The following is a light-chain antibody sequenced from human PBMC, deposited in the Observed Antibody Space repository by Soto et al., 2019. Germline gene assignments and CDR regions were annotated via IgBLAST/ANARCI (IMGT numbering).Light chain of an antibody. V-gene: IGKV3-20*01. Sequence: EIVLTQSPGTLSLSPGERATLSCRASQSVSSSYLARYQQKPGQAPRLLIYGASIRATGIPDRFSGSGSGTDFTLTISRLEPEDFAVYYCQQYGSSQSFGQGTKVEI. CDR2: GAS. CDR3: QQYGSSQS. J-gene: IGKJ1*01. CDR1: QSVSSSY.